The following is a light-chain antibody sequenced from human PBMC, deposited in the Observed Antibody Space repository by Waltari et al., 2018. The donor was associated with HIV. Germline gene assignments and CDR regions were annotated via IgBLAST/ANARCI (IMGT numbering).Light chain of an antibody. Sequence: VLTQSPGTLSLSPGERATLSCRASQSVTGSHLAWYQQRPGQPPRLLVYGASSRATGIPDRFSGSGSATDFTLTITRLEPEDFAVYYCHQYAGLPRTFGQGTKLEIK. J-gene: IGKJ2*01. CDR2: GAS. CDR1: QSVTGSH. CDR3: HQYAGLPRT. V-gene: IGKV3-20*01.